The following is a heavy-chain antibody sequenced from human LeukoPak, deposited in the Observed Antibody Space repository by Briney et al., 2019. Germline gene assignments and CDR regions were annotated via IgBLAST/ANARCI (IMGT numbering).Heavy chain of an antibody. CDR1: GYTFTSYW. J-gene: IGHJ4*02. CDR2: IYPADSDT. D-gene: IGHD2-15*01. V-gene: IGHV5-51*01. Sequence: GESLKISCKASGYTFTSYWIGWVRQMPGRGLEWMGFIYPADSDTKYSPSFQGQVIISADKSTNTAYLEWSSLKPSDTATYYCARHGSVSFTPLVYWGQGTVVTVTS. CDR3: ARHGSVSFTPLVY.